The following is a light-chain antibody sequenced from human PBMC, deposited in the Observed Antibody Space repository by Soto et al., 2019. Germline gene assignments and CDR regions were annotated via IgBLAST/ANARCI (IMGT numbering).Light chain of an antibody. V-gene: IGKV3-20*01. CDR3: HQFGYSPRT. J-gene: IGKJ1*01. CDR2: ATS. CDR1: QTVNSDY. Sequence: EIVLTQSPGPLSLSPGETATLSCKASQTVNSDYLAWFQQRPGQAPRLLIFATSRRATDIPDRFSGSGSGTDCTLAIRRLEPEDFAVYYCHQFGYSPRTFGQGTKVDIK.